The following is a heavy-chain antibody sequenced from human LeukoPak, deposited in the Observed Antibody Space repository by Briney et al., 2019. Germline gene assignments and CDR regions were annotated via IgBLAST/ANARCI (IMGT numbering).Heavy chain of an antibody. D-gene: IGHD6-13*01. Sequence: PGGSLRLSCAASGFTFSSYSMNWVRQAPGKGLEWVSSISSSSSYIYYADSVKGRFTISRDNAKNSLYLQMNSLRAEDTAVYYCARDKRGIAAPVDYWGQGTLVTVSS. CDR3: ARDKRGIAAPVDY. CDR1: GFTFSSYS. J-gene: IGHJ4*02. CDR2: ISSSSSYI. V-gene: IGHV3-21*01.